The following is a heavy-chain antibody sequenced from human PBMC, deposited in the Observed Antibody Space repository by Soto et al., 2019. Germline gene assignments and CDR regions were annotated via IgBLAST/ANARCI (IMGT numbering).Heavy chain of an antibody. CDR1: GYTFTGYY. J-gene: IGHJ4*02. CDR2: INPNSGGT. Sequence: ASVKVSCKASGYTFTGYYMHWVRQAPGQGLEWMGWINPNSGGTNYAQKFQGWVTMTRDTSISTAYMELSSLRSEDTAVYYCARGNEYYYDSSGRTHDYWGQGVLVTVSS. V-gene: IGHV1-2*04. CDR3: ARGNEYYYDSSGRTHDY. D-gene: IGHD3-22*01.